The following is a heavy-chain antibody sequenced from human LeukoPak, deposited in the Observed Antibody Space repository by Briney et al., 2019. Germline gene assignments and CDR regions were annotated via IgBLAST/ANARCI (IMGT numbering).Heavy chain of an antibody. CDR3: ARDYCSSTSCLFDY. V-gene: IGHV1-2*06. CDR1: GYSFTGYH. J-gene: IGHJ4*02. Sequence: ASVKVSCKASGYSFTGYHMHWVRQAPGQGLEWMGRINPNSGDTNYAQKFQGRVTMTRDTSISTAYMELSRLRSDDTAVYYCARDYCSSTSCLFDYWGQGTLVTVSS. CDR2: INPNSGDT. D-gene: IGHD2-2*01.